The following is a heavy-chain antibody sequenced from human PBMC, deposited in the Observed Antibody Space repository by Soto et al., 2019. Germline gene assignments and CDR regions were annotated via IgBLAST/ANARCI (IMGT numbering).Heavy chain of an antibody. V-gene: IGHV4-34*01. CDR2: INHSGST. CDR1: GGSFSGYY. D-gene: IGHD2-2*01. CDR3: ARGGGYCSSTSCNYYYYNYMDV. J-gene: IGHJ6*03. Sequence: PSDTLSLTCAVYGGSFSGYYWSWIRQPPGKGLEWIGEINHSGSTNYNPSLKSRVTISVDTSKNQFSLKLSSVTAADTAVYYCARGGGYCSSTSCNYYYYNYMDVWGKGTTVTVSS.